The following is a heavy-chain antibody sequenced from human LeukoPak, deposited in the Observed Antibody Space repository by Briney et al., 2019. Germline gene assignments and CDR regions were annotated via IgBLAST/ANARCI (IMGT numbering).Heavy chain of an antibody. V-gene: IGHV3-23*01. D-gene: IGHD6-13*01. Sequence: PGGSLRISCAAPGFTFSSYAMSWVRQAPGKGLEWVSAISGSGGSTYYADSVKGRFTISRDNSKNTLYLQMNSLRAEDTAVYYCAKCRRASSLSYFDYWGQGTLVTVSS. CDR1: GFTFSSYA. CDR2: ISGSGGST. CDR3: AKCRRASSLSYFDY. J-gene: IGHJ4*02.